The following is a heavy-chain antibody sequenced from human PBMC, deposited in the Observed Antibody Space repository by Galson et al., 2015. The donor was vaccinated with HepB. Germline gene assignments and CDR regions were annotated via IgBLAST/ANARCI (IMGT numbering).Heavy chain of an antibody. J-gene: IGHJ4*02. CDR1: GFTFSTYG. Sequence: SLRLSCAASGFTFSTYGMHWVRQVPGKGLEWVAVISYDGANKYYADFGKARFTISRDNSNNTVSLQMNSLRPEDTALYYCGKSPGSSYYGGVDYWGQGTLVTVSS. V-gene: IGHV3-30*18. CDR2: ISYDGANK. CDR3: GKSPGSSYYGGVDY. D-gene: IGHD1-26*01.